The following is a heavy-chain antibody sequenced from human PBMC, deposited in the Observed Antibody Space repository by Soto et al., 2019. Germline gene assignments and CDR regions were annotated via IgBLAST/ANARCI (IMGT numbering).Heavy chain of an antibody. CDR1: GGSISSSSYY. CDR2: IYYSGST. J-gene: IGHJ4*02. V-gene: IGHV4-39*01. Sequence: SETLSLTCTVSGGSISSSSYYWGWIRQPPGKGLEWIGSIYYSGSTYYNPSLKSRVTISVDTSKNQFSLKLSSVTAADTAVYYCARVLYDYIWGSYRHYYFDYWGQGTLVTVSS. CDR3: ARVLYDYIWGSYRHYYFDY. D-gene: IGHD3-16*02.